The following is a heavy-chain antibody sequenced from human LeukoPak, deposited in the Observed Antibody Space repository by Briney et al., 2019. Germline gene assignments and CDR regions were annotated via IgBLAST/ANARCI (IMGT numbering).Heavy chain of an antibody. CDR3: ARLAWRGYNYGWLDY. CDR1: EYTFTNYW. V-gene: IGHV5-51*01. Sequence: GESLKISCKGSEYTFTNYWIGWVRQMPGKGLEWMGIIYPADSDTRYSPSFQGQVTISADKSIRTAYLQWSSLKASDSAMYYCARLAWRGYNYGWLDYWGQGALVTVSS. D-gene: IGHD5-18*01. J-gene: IGHJ4*02. CDR2: IYPADSDT.